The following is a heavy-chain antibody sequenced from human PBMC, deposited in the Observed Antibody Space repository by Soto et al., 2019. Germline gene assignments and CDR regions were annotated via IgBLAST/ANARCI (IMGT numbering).Heavy chain of an antibody. CDR3: ARGRPNYYDSSGPVGDFYYGMDV. CDR1: GYSFTSYW. D-gene: IGHD3-22*01. Sequence: PGESLKISCKGSGYSFTSYWIGWVRQMPGKGLEWMGIIYPGDSDTRYSPSFQGQVTISADKSISTAYLQWSSLKASDTAMYYCARGRPNYYDSSGPVGDFYYGMDVWGQGTTVTVSS. CDR2: IYPGDSDT. V-gene: IGHV5-51*01. J-gene: IGHJ6*02.